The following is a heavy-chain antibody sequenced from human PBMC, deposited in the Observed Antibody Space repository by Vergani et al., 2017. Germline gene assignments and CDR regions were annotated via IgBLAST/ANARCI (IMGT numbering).Heavy chain of an antibody. J-gene: IGHJ4*02. CDR2: IIPILGIA. V-gene: IGHV1-69*02. CDR1: GGTFSSYT. D-gene: IGHD3-22*01. CDR3: ASTVRGYYDSSGYYPFEY. Sequence: QVQLVQSGAEVKKPGSSVKVSCKASGGTFSSYTISWVRQAPGQGLEWMGRIIPILGIANYAQKFQGRVTITADKSTSTAYMELSSLRSEDTAVYYCASTVRGYYDSSGYYPFEYWGQGTLVTVS.